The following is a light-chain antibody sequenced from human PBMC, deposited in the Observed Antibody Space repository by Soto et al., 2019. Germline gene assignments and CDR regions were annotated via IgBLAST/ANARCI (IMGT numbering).Light chain of an antibody. CDR3: QQRSDWPST. V-gene: IGKV3-11*01. J-gene: IGKJ4*01. CDR1: QSVSSY. CDR2: DAS. Sequence: EIVLTQSPATLSLSPGERATLSCRASQSVSSYLAWYQQKPGQAPRLPIYDASNRATGILARFSGSGSGTDLTLTISSLEPDDFAVYYCQQRSDWPSTFGGGTKVQIK.